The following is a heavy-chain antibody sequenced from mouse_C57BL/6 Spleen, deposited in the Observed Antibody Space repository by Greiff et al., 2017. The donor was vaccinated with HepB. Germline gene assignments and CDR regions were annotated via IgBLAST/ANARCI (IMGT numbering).Heavy chain of an antibody. Sequence: EVKVVESGGDLVKPGGSLKLSCAASGFTFSSYGMSWVRQTPDKRLEWVATISSGGSYTYYPDSVKGRFTISRDNAKNTLYLQMSSLKSEDTAMYCCTGQKSEFAYWGQGTLVTVSA. CDR1: GFTFSSYG. CDR2: ISSGGSYT. J-gene: IGHJ3*01. CDR3: TGQKSEFAY. V-gene: IGHV5-6*01.